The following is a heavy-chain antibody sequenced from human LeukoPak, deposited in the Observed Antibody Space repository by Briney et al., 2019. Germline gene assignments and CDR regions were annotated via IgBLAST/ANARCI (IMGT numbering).Heavy chain of an antibody. J-gene: IGHJ4*02. D-gene: IGHD3-10*01. Sequence: GGSLRLSCAASGFTFSSYAMSWVRQAPGKGLEWVSAISGSGGSTYYADSVKGRFTISRDNSKNTLYLQMNSLRAEDTAVYYCAKVKDGGSGSYYSAFDYWGQGTLVTVSS. CDR2: ISGSGGST. CDR3: AKVKDGGSGSYYSAFDY. CDR1: GFTFSSYA. V-gene: IGHV3-23*01.